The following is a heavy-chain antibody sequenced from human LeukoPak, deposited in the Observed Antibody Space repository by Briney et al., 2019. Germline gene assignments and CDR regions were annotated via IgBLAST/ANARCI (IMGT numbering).Heavy chain of an antibody. CDR1: GDSFTSYY. CDR2: INPTGGST. D-gene: IGHD2-15*01. CDR3: AREEVYCSGGSCPPRYEYFQH. V-gene: IGHV1-46*01. Sequence: GAAVWVSSKASGDSFTSYYMHWVRQAPGQGLEWMGIINPTGGSTSYAQKFQGRLTITRDTSTSTVYMELTSLRSEDTAVYYCAREEVYCSGGSCPPRYEYFQHWGQGTLVTVSS. J-gene: IGHJ1*01.